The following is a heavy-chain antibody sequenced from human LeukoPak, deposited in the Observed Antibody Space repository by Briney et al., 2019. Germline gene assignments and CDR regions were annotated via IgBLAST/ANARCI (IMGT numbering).Heavy chain of an antibody. D-gene: IGHD3-10*02. CDR1: GYNFANHW. Sequence: GESLKVSCKGSGYNFANHWIGWVRQMPGKGLEWMGIIYPGDSDTTYSPSFQGHVTISADKSITTAYLQWSSLKASDTAMYYCAYFRGPSSSIDYWGQGTLVTVSS. V-gene: IGHV5-51*01. J-gene: IGHJ4*02. CDR2: IYPGDSDT. CDR3: AYFRGPSSSIDY.